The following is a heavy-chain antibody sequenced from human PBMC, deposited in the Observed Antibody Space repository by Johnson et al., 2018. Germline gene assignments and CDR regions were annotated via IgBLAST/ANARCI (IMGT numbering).Heavy chain of an antibody. Sequence: EVQLVESGGGLVKPGGSLRLSCAASGFRFSNSSMSWVRLAPGKGLEWVSSIGTTGRYIYYADSVKGRFTISRDNAKNSLFLQMSGLRVDDTAFFYGARDWAVGRALDSWGQGTMVTVSS. D-gene: IGHD3-16*01. J-gene: IGHJ3*02. CDR1: GFRFSNSS. V-gene: IGHV3-21*01. CDR3: ARDWAVGRALDS. CDR2: IGTTGRYI.